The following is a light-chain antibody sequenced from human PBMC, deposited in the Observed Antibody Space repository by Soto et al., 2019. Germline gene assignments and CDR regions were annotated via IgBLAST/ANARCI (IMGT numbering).Light chain of an antibody. CDR1: SSDVGGYNR. V-gene: IGLV2-11*01. CDR3: CSYAGSYSWI. CDR2: DVT. Sequence: QSALTQPPSVSGSPGQSVTISCTGTSSDVGGYNRVSWYQQPPGTAPKLMIYDVTKRPSGVPDRFSGSKSGNTASLTISGLQAEDEADYYCCSYAGSYSWIFGGGTQLTVL. J-gene: IGLJ2*01.